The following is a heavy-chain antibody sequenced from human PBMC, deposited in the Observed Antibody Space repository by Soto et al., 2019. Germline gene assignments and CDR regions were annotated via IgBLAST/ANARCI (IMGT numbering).Heavy chain of an antibody. D-gene: IGHD2-21*01. Sequence: QVQLVQSGAEMKKPGASVKVSCKASGYTFTTYTLYWVRQAPGQRLEWMGWINTATGGTKYSQIFQGRVTLTSDTSASTAYLELGSLISEDTALYYCARDGLPGEGIALDYWGRGTLVTVSS. CDR2: INTATGGT. V-gene: IGHV1-3*04. CDR3: ARDGLPGEGIALDY. J-gene: IGHJ4*02. CDR1: GYTFTTYT.